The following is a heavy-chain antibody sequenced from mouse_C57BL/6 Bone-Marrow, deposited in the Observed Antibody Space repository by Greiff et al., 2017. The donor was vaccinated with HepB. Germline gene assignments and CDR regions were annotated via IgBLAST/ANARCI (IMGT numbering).Heavy chain of an antibody. CDR1: GYSITSGYY. J-gene: IGHJ2*01. CDR2: ISYDGSN. Sequence: DVKLQESGPGLVKPSQSLSLTCSVTGYSITSGYYWNWIRQFPGNKLEWMGYISYDGSNNYNPSLKNRISITRDTSKNQFFLKLNSVTTEDTATYYCARERLRGYFDYWGQGTTLTVSS. V-gene: IGHV3-6*01. CDR3: ARERLRGYFDY. D-gene: IGHD2-2*01.